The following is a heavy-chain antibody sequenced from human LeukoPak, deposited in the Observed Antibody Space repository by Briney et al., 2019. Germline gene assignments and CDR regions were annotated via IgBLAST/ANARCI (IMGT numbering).Heavy chain of an antibody. CDR2: ISNSGDNT. CDR1: GFSFSSYA. CDR3: AKGGTASPGLSN. Sequence: GGSLRLSCAASGFSFSSYAMSWVRQAPGKGLEWVSSISNSGDNTYHADSVKGRFTISRDNSKNMLYLQMNSLRDEDTAVYYCAKGGTASPGLSNWGQGTLVTVSS. J-gene: IGHJ4*02. D-gene: IGHD6-13*01. V-gene: IGHV3-23*01.